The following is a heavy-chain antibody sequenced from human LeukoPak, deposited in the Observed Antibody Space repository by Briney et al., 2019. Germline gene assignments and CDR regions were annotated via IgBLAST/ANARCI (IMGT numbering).Heavy chain of an antibody. CDR2: INPNSGNT. J-gene: IGHJ6*02. CDR1: GYTFTSYD. CDR3: ARGGRGRYYYGMDV. Sequence: GASVKVSCKASGYTFTSYDINWVRQAPGQGLEWMGWINPNSGNTGYAQKFQGRVTMTRNTSISTAYMELSSLRSEDTAVYYCARGGRGRYYYGMDVWGQGTTVTVSS. V-gene: IGHV1-8*02.